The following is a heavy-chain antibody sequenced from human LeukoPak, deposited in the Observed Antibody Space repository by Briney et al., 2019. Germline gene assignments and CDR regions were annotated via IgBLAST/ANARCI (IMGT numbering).Heavy chain of an antibody. J-gene: IGHJ4*02. CDR2: IIPILGIT. D-gene: IGHD4-17*01. CDR1: GGTFSNYA. CDR3: ARTHDYGDYYSDY. Sequence: ASVKVSCKASGGTFSNYAISWVRQAPRQGLEWMGRIIPILGITNYAQKFQGSVTITADKSTSTAYMELNSLRSEDTAIYYCARTHDYGDYYSDYWAREPWSPSPQ. V-gene: IGHV1-69*04.